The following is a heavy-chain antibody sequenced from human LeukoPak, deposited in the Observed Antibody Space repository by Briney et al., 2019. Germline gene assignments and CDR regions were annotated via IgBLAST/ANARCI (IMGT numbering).Heavy chain of an antibody. CDR1: GFTFSSYA. CDR3: ARRRHNYYDSSYDAFDI. CDR2: ISGSGGST. V-gene: IGHV3-23*01. J-gene: IGHJ3*02. Sequence: GGSLRLSCAASGFTFSSYAMSWVRQAPGKGLEWVSAISGSGGSTYYADSVKGRFTISRDNSKNTLYLQMNSLRAEDTAVYYCARRRHNYYDSSYDAFDIWGQGTMVTVSS. D-gene: IGHD3-22*01.